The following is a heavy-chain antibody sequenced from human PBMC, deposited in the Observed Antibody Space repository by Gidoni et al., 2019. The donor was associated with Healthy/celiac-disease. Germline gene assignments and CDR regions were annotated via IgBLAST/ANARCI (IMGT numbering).Heavy chain of an antibody. Sequence: EVQLVESGGGLVQPGGFLRLFCQASVFTFRSYSMNWVRQAPGKGLEWLSYISSSRSTIVYADSVKGRFTISRYNAKNSLYLQMNSWRDEDTAVYYCARDDSSSSLDYFDYWGQGTLVTVSS. CDR2: ISSSRSTI. D-gene: IGHD6-6*01. J-gene: IGHJ4*02. V-gene: IGHV3-48*02. CDR1: VFTFRSYS. CDR3: ARDDSSSSLDYFDY.